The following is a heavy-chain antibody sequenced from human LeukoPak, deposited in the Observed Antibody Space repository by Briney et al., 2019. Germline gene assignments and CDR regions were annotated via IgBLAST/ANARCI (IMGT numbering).Heavy chain of an antibody. CDR1: GFSMRSFW. V-gene: IGHV3-7*01. CDR2: IKQDGSER. D-gene: IGHD3-22*01. J-gene: IGHJ4*02. Sequence: GGSLRLSCAASGFSMRSFWMTWVRHAPGRGLEWVANIKQDGSERYYVDSVKGRFTISRDNAEKSLYLQMNSLRAEDTAVYYCARGYYYDRSGYYADYWGQGTLVTVSS. CDR3: ARGYYYDRSGYYADY.